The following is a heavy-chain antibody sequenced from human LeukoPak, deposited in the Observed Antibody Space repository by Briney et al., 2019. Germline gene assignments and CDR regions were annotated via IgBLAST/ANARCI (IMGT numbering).Heavy chain of an antibody. CDR3: ARVGGGSGSYYIFSPHDAFDI. J-gene: IGHJ3*02. CDR1: GYTFTSYG. D-gene: IGHD3-10*01. CDR2: ISAYNGNT. Sequence: ASVKVSCKASGYTFTSYGISWVRQAPGQGLEWMGWISAYNGNTNYAQKLQGRVTMTTDASTSTAYMELRSLRSDDTAVYYCARVGGGSGSYYIFSPHDAFDIWGQGTMVTVSS. V-gene: IGHV1-18*01.